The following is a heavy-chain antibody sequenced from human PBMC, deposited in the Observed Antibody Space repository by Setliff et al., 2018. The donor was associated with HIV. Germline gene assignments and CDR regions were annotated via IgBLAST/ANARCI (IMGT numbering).Heavy chain of an antibody. Sequence: ASVKVSCKASGYTFTDYYMHWVRQAPGQGLEWMGRINPNSGGTYYAQKFQGRVTMTRETSNSTTYMELSSLISDDTAVYYCARDLSRISGTTWGGDYWGQGTLVTVSS. J-gene: IGHJ4*02. CDR2: INPNSGGT. CDR3: ARDLSRISGTTWGGDY. D-gene: IGHD1-20*01. CDR1: GYTFTDYY. V-gene: IGHV1-2*06.